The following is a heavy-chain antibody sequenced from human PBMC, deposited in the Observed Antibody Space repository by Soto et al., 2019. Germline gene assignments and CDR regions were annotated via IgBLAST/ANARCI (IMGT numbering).Heavy chain of an antibody. CDR2: INHSGST. J-gene: IGHJ6*02. V-gene: IGHV4-34*01. Sequence: SETLSLTCAVYGGSFSGYYWSWIRQPPGKGLEWIGEINHSGSTNYNPSLKSRVTISVDTSKNQFSLKLSSVTAADTAVYYCATLSSTSSRGYYYYGMDVWGQGTTVTVSS. CDR1: GGSFSGYY. D-gene: IGHD2-2*01. CDR3: ATLSSTSSRGYYYYGMDV.